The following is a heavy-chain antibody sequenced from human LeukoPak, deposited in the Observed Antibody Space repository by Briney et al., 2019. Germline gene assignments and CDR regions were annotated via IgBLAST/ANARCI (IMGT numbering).Heavy chain of an antibody. V-gene: IGHV4-34*01. CDR1: GGSISSYY. J-gene: IGHJ6*03. CDR2: INHSGST. CDR3: ARVSGDWNYVGYYYYYYMDV. D-gene: IGHD1-7*01. Sequence: SETLSLTCTVSGGSISSYYWSWIRQPPGKGLEWIGEINHSGSTNYNPSLKGRVTISVDTSKNQFSLKLSSVTAADTAVYYCARVSGDWNYVGYYYYYYMDVWGKGTTVTVSS.